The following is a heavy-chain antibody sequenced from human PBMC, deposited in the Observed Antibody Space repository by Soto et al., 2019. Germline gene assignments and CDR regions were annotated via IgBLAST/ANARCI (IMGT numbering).Heavy chain of an antibody. CDR1: GFTFSSYD. CDR3: ARDRGYDFKGGMDV. Sequence: EVQLVESGGGLVQPGGSLRLSCAASGFTFSSYDMHWVRQATGKGLEWVSAIGTAGDTYYPGSVKGRFTISRENAKNSLYLQMKSLRAEDTAVYYCARDRGYDFKGGMDVWGQGTTVTVSS. CDR2: IGTAGDT. J-gene: IGHJ6*02. D-gene: IGHD5-12*01. V-gene: IGHV3-13*01.